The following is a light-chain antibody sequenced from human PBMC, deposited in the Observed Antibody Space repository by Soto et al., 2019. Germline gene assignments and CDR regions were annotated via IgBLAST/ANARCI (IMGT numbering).Light chain of an antibody. CDR3: AAWDDSLSGVV. CDR1: SSNLGSNF. CDR2: RNN. J-gene: IGLJ3*02. V-gene: IGLV1-47*01. Sequence: QAVVSQPPSASGTPGQRVTISCSGSSSNLGSNFVFWYQQLPGAAPKLLISRNNERPSGVPARFSGSKSGTSASLAISGLRFEDEADYHCAAWDDSLSGVVFGGGTKLTVL.